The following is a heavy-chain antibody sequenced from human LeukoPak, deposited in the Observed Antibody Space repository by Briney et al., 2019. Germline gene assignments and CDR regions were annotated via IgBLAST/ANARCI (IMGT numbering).Heavy chain of an antibody. J-gene: IGHJ1*01. CDR3: AKDRRPPPIRIAAGRAEYFQH. CDR2: ISGSGGST. D-gene: IGHD6-13*01. Sequence: PGGSLRLSCAASGFTFSSYAMSWVRQAPGKGLEWVSAISGSGGSTYYADSVKGRFTISRDNSKNTLYLQMNSLRAEDTAVYYCAKDRRPPPIRIAAGRAEYFQHWGQGTLVTVSS. CDR1: GFTFSSYA. V-gene: IGHV3-23*01.